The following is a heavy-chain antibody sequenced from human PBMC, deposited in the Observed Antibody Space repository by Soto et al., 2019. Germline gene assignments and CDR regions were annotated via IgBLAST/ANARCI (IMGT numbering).Heavy chain of an antibody. CDR3: AKDGGMEGSPSRAFDY. Sequence: GGSLRLSCAVSGFTFSSHVMNWVRQAPGKGLEWVSFISEGGRTTYYADSVRVRFTISRDNSKNILYLQMNSLRAEDTAVYYCAKDGGMEGSPSRAFDYWGQGALVTVSS. CDR2: ISEGGRTT. D-gene: IGHD3-16*01. CDR1: GFTFSSHV. V-gene: IGHV3-23*01. J-gene: IGHJ4*02.